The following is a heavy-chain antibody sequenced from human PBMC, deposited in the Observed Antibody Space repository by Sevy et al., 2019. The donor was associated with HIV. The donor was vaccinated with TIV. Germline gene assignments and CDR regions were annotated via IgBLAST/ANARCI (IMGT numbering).Heavy chain of an antibody. CDR2: ISYDGSNK. CDR1: GFTFSSYA. V-gene: IGHV3-30*04. D-gene: IGHD6-6*01. CDR3: ARDRRKGYSSSSGSEF. J-gene: IGHJ4*02. Sequence: GGSLRLSCAASGFTFSSYAMHWVRQAPGKGLEWVAVISYDGSNKYDADSVKGQFTISRDNSKNTLYLQMNSLRAEDTAVYYCARDRRKGYSSSSGSEFWGQGTLVTVSS.